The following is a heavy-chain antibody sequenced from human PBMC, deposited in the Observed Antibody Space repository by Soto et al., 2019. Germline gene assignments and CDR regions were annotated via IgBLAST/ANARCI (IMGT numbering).Heavy chain of an antibody. Sequence: ASVKVSCKASGYTFTGYYMHWVRQAPGQGLEWMGWINPNSGGTNYAQKFQGWVTMTRDTSISTAYMELSRLRSDDTAVYYCARAHSSDPATVSPFHYYYYGMDVWGQGTTVTVSS. CDR2: INPNSGGT. CDR1: GYTFTGYY. CDR3: ARAHSSDPATVSPFHYYYYGMDV. V-gene: IGHV1-2*04. J-gene: IGHJ6*01. D-gene: IGHD4-4*01.